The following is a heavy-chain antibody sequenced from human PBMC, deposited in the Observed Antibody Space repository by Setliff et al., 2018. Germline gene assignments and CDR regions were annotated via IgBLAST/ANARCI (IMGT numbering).Heavy chain of an antibody. CDR3: TRTPCSSSRCLSQLDY. D-gene: IGHD2-2*01. V-gene: IGHV3-72*01. CDR2: FRDKASGYTT. CDR1: GYPFSNAW. J-gene: IGHJ4*02. Sequence: GGSLRLSCAASGYPFSNAWMSWVRQAPGKGLEWVGRFRDKASGYTTEYAASVKGRFTISRDDSKNSRDLQMSSLKTEDTAVYYCTRTPCSSSRCLSQLDYWSQGALVTVSS.